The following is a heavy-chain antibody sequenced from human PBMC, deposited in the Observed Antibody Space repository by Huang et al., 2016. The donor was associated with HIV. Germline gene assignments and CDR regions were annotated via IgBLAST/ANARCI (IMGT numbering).Heavy chain of an antibody. J-gene: IGHJ4*02. CDR2: IRFDGNKK. D-gene: IGHD2-8*01. V-gene: IGHV3-30*02. CDR3: AKGGAGYHNGPEY. Sequence: QVRLVESGGGVVQPGGSLTLSFESSGFTFSTFGMYWVRQAPGKGLEWGEHIRFDGNKKVYEESLKGRFTIFRENSKNTVYLEMNSLTGEDTAMYFCAKGGAGYHNGPEYWGQGTQVIVS. CDR1: GFTFSTFG.